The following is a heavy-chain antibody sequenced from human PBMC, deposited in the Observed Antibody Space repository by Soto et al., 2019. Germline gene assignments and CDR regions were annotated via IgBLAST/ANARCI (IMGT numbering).Heavy chain of an antibody. CDR2: IYYSGST. D-gene: IGHD3-10*01. J-gene: IGHJ3*02. V-gene: IGHV4-31*03. CDR3: ARDPDITMVRGPAFDI. CDR1: GGSISSGGYY. Sequence: QVQLQESGPGLVKPSQTLSLTCTVSGGSISSGGYYWSWIRQHPGKGLEWIEYIYYSGSTYYNPSLKSRVTISVDTSKNQFSLKLSSVTAADTAVYYCARDPDITMVRGPAFDIWGQGTMVTVSS.